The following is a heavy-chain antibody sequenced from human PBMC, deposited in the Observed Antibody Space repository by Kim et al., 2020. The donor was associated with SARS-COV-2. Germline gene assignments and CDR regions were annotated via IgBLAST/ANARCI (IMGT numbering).Heavy chain of an antibody. CDR3: ARGPYYNILIGQPDNFDI. D-gene: IGHD3-9*01. J-gene: IGHJ3*02. V-gene: IGHV7-4-1*02. CDR2: INTNTGNP. Sequence: ASVKVSCKASGYTFTNYAINWVRQAPGQGLEWMGWINTNTGNPTYAQGFTGRFVFSLDTSVSTAYLQISSLKAGDSAVYYCARGPYYNILIGQPDNFDIWGQGTMVTVSS. CDR1: GYTFTNYA.